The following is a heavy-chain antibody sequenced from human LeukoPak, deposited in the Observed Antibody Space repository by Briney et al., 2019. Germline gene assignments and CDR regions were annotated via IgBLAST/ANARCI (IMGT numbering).Heavy chain of an antibody. CDR1: GFTFSSYS. V-gene: IGHV3-48*01. D-gene: IGHD1-26*01. J-gene: IGHJ4*02. CDR3: AKDLGRYRNNYFDY. Sequence: GGSLRLSCAASGFTFSSYSMNWVRQAPGKGLEWVSYISSSGSPIYYADSVKGRFTISRDDSKNTLYLQMNSLRAEDTAVYYCAKDLGRYRNNYFDYWGQGTLVTVSS. CDR2: ISSSGSPI.